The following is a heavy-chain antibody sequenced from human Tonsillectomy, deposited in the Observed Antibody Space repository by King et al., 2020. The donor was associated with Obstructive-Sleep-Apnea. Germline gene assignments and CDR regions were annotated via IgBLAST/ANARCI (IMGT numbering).Heavy chain of an antibody. CDR3: ARDSSRFSSGWFVGVDY. Sequence: PLQESGPGLVKPSETLSLTCTVSGGSINRSSFHWAWIRQPPGKGLEWIGSSGGTGYNPSLKGRLSISIDTSKSHFSLRLSSVTAADTAMYYCARDSSRFSSGWFVGVDYWGRGTLVTVSS. CDR1: GGSINRSSFH. J-gene: IGHJ4*02. CDR2: SGGT. V-gene: IGHV4-39*07. D-gene: IGHD6-19*01.